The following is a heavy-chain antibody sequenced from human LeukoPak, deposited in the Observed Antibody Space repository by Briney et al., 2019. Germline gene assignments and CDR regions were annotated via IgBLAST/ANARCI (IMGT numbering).Heavy chain of an antibody. CDR1: GFTFTSSA. Sequence: GASVKVSCKASGFTFTSSAMQWVRQARGQRLEWIGWIVVGSGNTNYAQKFQERVTITRDMSTSTAYMELSSLRSEDTAVYYCAASPGGRGAYYSDLWGRGTLVTVSS. CDR2: IVVGSGNT. CDR3: AASPGGRGAYYSDL. D-gene: IGHD1-26*01. J-gene: IGHJ2*01. V-gene: IGHV1-58*02.